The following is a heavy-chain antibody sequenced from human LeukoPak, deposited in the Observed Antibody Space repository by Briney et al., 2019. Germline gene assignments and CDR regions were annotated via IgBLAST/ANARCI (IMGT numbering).Heavy chain of an antibody. D-gene: IGHD3-9*01. J-gene: IGHJ4*02. CDR2: IYYSGST. Sequence: SETLSLTCTDSGGSISSYYWSWIRQPPGKGLEWIGYIYYSGSTNYNPSLKSRVTISVDTSKNQFSLKLSSVTAADTAVYYCARSSRGYFDWLSSHFDYWGQGTLVTVSS. CDR3: ARSSRGYFDWLSSHFDY. CDR1: GGSISSYY. V-gene: IGHV4-59*01.